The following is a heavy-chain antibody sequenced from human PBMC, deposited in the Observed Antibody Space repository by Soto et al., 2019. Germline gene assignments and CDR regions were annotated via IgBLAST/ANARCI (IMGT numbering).Heavy chain of an antibody. V-gene: IGHV1-2*02. CDR3: ATKDIVVVPAAISYYYYGMDV. CDR2: INPNSGGT. D-gene: IGHD2-2*02. Sequence: ASVKVSCKASGYTFTGYYMHWVRQAPGQGLEWMGWINPNSGGTNYAQKFQGRVTMTRDTSISTAYMELSRLRSDDTAVYYCATKDIVVVPAAISYYYYGMDVWGQGTTV. CDR1: GYTFTGYY. J-gene: IGHJ6*02.